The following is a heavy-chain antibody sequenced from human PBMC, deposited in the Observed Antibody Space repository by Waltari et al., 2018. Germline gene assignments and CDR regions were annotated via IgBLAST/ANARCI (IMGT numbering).Heavy chain of an antibody. CDR2: ISYNASNI. CDR3: ARDYCDRTNCHGMDV. Sequence: QVQLVEAGGGVVQPGRSLRLSCAAYESTFRSYAIHWVRQAPGKGLEWVAVISYNASNIYYVDSVKGRFTISRDNSKKTLFLQMNSLRDEDTAIYYCARDYCDRTNCHGMDVWGQGTAVTVSS. J-gene: IGHJ6*02. CDR1: ESTFRSYA. V-gene: IGHV3-30-3*01. D-gene: IGHD2-2*01.